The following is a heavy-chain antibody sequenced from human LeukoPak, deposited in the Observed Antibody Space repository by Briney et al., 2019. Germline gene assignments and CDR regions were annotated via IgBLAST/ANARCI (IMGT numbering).Heavy chain of an antibody. D-gene: IGHD3-10*01. CDR3: ARESRARAFDI. V-gene: IGHV4-39*02. CDR1: GVSISSSSYY. J-gene: IGHJ3*02. Sequence: SETLSLTCTVSGVSISSSSYYWGWIRQPPGKGLEWIGSIYYSGSTYYNPSLKSRVTISVDTSKNQFSLKLSSVTAADTAVYYCARESRARAFDIWGQGTMVTVSS. CDR2: IYYSGST.